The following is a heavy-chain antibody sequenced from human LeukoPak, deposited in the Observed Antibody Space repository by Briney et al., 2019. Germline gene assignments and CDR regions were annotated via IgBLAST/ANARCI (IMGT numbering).Heavy chain of an antibody. CDR2: ISSGSEK. V-gene: IGHV3-30*04. CDR1: GFTFSIFP. Sequence: PGGSLRLSCEASGFTFSIFPMHWVRQAPGKGLEWVALISSGSEKYYADSVKGRFTISRDNPKNSLYLQMDSLRAEDTAVYYCARDPDSSSFDYWGQGALVTVSS. D-gene: IGHD6-13*01. J-gene: IGHJ4*02. CDR3: ARDPDSSSFDY.